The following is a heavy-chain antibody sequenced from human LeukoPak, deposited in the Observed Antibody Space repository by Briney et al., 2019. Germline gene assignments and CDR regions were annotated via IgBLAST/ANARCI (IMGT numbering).Heavy chain of an antibody. J-gene: IGHJ4*02. D-gene: IGHD3-9*01. CDR3: AREMRGILTGNGFDY. V-gene: IGHV4-38-2*02. CDR1: GYSISSGYY. Sequence: SETLSLTRAVSGYSISSGYYWGWIRQPPGKGLEWIGSIYHSGSTYYNPSLKSRVTISVDTSKNQFSLKLSSVTAADTAVYYCAREMRGILTGNGFDYWGQGTLVTVSS. CDR2: IYHSGST.